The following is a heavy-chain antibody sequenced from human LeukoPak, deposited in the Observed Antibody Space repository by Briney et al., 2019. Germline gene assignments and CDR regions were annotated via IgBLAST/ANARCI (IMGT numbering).Heavy chain of an antibody. V-gene: IGHV3-64*01. J-gene: IGHJ5*02. D-gene: IGHD3-16*01. CDR2: ISSNGDST. CDR3: GREVDGGFDP. Sequence: PGGSLRLSCAAFGFSLSSYTMHWVRQAPGKGLESVSAISSNGDSTYYMNSVKDRFTISRDNSKNTVYLQMGSLRPEDMAVYYCGREVDGGFDPWGQGTLVTVSS. CDR1: GFSLSSYT.